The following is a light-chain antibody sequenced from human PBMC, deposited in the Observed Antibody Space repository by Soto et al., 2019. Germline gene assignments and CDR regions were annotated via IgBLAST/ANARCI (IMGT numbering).Light chain of an antibody. CDR3: QAWATNTVI. J-gene: IGLJ2*01. CDR2: LDN. Sequence: VLVIYLDNKRPSGIPERFSGSNSGNTATLTISGTQALDEADYFCQAWATNTVIFGGGTKVTVL. V-gene: IGLV3-1*01.